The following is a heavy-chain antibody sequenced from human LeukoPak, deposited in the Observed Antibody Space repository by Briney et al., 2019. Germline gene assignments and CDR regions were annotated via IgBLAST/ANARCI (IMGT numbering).Heavy chain of an antibody. CDR2: INPNSCGT. D-gene: IGHD3-22*01. V-gene: IGHV1-2*02. J-gene: IGHJ6*03. CDR1: GYTFTGYY. CDR3: ARAPVSPVYDSIGYYYMDV. Sequence: EASVKVSCKASGYTFTGYYLHWVRQAPGQGLEWMGWINPNSCGTNSAQKFQGRVTMTRDTSITTAYMELSRLGSDDTAVYYCARAPVSPVYDSIGYYYMDVWGEGTTVTVSS.